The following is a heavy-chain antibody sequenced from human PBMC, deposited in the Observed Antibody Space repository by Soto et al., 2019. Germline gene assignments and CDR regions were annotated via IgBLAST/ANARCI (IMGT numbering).Heavy chain of an antibody. J-gene: IGHJ3*02. V-gene: IGHV3-9*01. CDR1: GFTFDDYA. D-gene: IGHD3-16*01. CDR2: ISWNSGSI. Sequence: EVQLVESGGGLVQPGRSLRLSCAASGFTFDDYAMHWVRQAPGQGLEWVSGISWNSGSIGYADSVKGRFTISRDKAKNSLYLQMNSLRAEDTALYYCAKDRNNHYNTGGDFDILGQGTMVTVSS. CDR3: AKDRNNHYNTGGDFDI.